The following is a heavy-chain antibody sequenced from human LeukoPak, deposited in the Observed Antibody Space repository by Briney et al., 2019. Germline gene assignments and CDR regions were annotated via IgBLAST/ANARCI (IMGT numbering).Heavy chain of an antibody. J-gene: IGHJ4*02. V-gene: IGHV1-46*01. CDR1: GYTFTSYS. D-gene: IGHD3-16*02. CDR3: AAPRLGELSVDY. Sequence: GASVKVSCKASGYTFTSYSMHWVRQAPGQGLEWMGIINPSGGSTSYAQKFQGRVTMTRDTSTSTVYMELSSLRSEDTAVYYCAAPRLGELSVDYWGQGTLVTVSS. CDR2: INPSGGST.